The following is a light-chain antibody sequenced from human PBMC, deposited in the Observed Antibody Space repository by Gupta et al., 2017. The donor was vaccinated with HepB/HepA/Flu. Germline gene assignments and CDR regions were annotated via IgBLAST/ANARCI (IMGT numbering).Light chain of an antibody. CDR3: NSRDSSGNHVV. CDR2: GKT. Sequence: SSELTQDSAVSVALGQTVRITCQGDSLRSYYASWYQQKPGQAPVLVIYGKTNRPSGIPDRFSGSSSGNTASLTITGAQAEDEADYYCNSRDSSGNHVVFGGGTKLTVL. CDR1: SLRSYY. J-gene: IGLJ2*01. V-gene: IGLV3-19*01.